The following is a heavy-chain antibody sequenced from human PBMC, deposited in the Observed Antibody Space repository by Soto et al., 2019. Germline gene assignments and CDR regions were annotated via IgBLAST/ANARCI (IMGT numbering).Heavy chain of an antibody. Sequence: SQTLSLTCVISGDSVSSNSAAWNWIRQSPSGGLECLGRTYYRSKWYNDYAVCVKGRISINPDTSKNLFSLQLNSVTPEDTAVYYCARDRKGGFVMDVWGQGTTVTVSS. CDR2: TYYRSKWYN. D-gene: IGHD3-16*01. CDR1: GDSVSSNSAA. V-gene: IGHV6-1*01. CDR3: ARDRKGGFVMDV. J-gene: IGHJ6*02.